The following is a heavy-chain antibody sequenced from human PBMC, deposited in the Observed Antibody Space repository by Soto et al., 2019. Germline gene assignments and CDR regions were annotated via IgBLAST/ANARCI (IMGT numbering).Heavy chain of an antibody. Sequence: GGSLRLSCAASGFTFSSYAMSWVRQAPGKGLEWVSAISGSGGSTYYADSVKGRFTISRDNSKNTLYLQMNSLRAEDTAVYYCAKRSVVGATKAPFDYWGQGTRVTAPQ. CDR1: GFTFSSYA. CDR3: AKRSVVGATKAPFDY. CDR2: ISGSGGST. D-gene: IGHD1-26*01. V-gene: IGHV3-23*01. J-gene: IGHJ4*02.